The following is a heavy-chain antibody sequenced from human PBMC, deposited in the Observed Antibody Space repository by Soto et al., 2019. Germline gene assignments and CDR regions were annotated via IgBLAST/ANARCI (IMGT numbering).Heavy chain of an antibody. Sequence: PGGSLRLSCAASGFIFSSYAMSWVRQAPGKGLEWVSAISGSGGSTYYADSVKGRFTISRDNAKNSLYLQMHSLRAEDTAVYYCARDGTGAYGSGSSTYFAYWGQGALVTVSS. CDR3: ARDGTGAYGSGSSTYFAY. J-gene: IGHJ4*01. D-gene: IGHD3-10*01. CDR2: ISGSGGST. CDR1: GFIFSSYA. V-gene: IGHV3-23*01.